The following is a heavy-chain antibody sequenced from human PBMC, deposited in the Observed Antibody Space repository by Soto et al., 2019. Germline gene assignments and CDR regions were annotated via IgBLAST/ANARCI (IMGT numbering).Heavy chain of an antibody. CDR3: ARDLGTSYAWGL. CDR1: EFTFSSYW. CDR2: ISRDGSST. D-gene: IGHD2-2*01. Sequence: EVQLVESGGGLVQPGGSPRLSCAASEFTFSSYWMHWVRQGPGKGLVWVSRISRDGSSTSYADSVKGRFTISRDNAKNTLYLQMNSLRAEDTAVYYCARDLGTSYAWGLWGRGTVVTVSS. J-gene: IGHJ2*01. V-gene: IGHV3-74*01.